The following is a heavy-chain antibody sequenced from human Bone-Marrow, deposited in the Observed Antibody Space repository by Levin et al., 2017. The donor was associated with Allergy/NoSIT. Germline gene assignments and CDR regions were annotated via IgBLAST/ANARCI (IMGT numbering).Heavy chain of an antibody. V-gene: IGHV4-39*01. CDR1: GVSIGSNRYY. CDR2: IYYSGST. J-gene: IGHJ4*02. D-gene: IGHD4-11*01. Sequence: SETLSLTCSVSGVSIGSNRYYWGWIRQPPGKGLEWIGSIYYSGSTYYNPSLKSRVTISVDTSKNQFSLKLASVSAADTALYYCMRRTAPSSNWDFDYWGQGTLVTVSS. CDR3: MRRTAPSSNWDFDY.